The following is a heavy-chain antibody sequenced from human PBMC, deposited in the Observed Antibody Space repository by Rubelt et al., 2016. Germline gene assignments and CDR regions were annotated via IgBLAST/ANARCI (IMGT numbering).Heavy chain of an antibody. D-gene: IGHD5-18*01. CDR2: IKRKTDGGTT. Sequence: EVQLVESGGGLVKPGGSLRLSCAASGFTFSNAWMNWVRQAPGKGLEWVGRIKRKTDGGTTDYAAPVNGSFTISRDDSNDTRYLQMNSRKTEDTAVNYCTTDTAIDNGLDYWGQGTLVTVSS. CDR3: TTDTAIDNGLDY. J-gene: IGHJ4*02. V-gene: IGHV3-15*07. CDR1: GFTFSNAW.